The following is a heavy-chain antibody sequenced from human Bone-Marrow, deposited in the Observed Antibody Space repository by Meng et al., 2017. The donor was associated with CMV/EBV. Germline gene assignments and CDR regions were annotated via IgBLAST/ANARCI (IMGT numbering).Heavy chain of an antibody. CDR1: GYTVTSYD. CDR2: MNPTSGNT. Sequence: ASLKVSCKASGYTVTSYDINWVRQATGQGLEWMGWMNPTSGNTGDAQKFQGRVTMTRNTSISTAYMELCSLRSEDTAVYYCARVTRGRSSSWYVWGQGTLVTVSS. J-gene: IGHJ4*02. CDR3: ARVTRGRSSSWYV. V-gene: IGHV1-8*01. D-gene: IGHD6-13*01.